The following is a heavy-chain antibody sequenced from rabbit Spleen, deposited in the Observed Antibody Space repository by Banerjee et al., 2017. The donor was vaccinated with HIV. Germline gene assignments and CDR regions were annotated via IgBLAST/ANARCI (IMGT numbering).Heavy chain of an antibody. V-gene: IGHV1S45*01. CDR2: VYIIDGNT. Sequence: QEQLVESGGGLVQPEGSLTLTCTASGFSFSSSYYMRWVRQAPGKGLEWIGCVYIIDGNTYYASWVNARFTISKTSSTTVTLQMTSLTSADTATYFCARDVTGGGYLDLYLWGPGTLVTVS. J-gene: IGHJ4*01. CDR3: ARDVTGGGYLDLYL. D-gene: IGHD8-1*01. CDR1: GFSFSSSYY.